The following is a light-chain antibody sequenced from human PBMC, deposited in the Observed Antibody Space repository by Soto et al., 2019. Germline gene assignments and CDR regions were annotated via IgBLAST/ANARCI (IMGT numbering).Light chain of an antibody. CDR3: QQYNRWT. Sequence: DSQMTQSPSTLSASVGDRVTITCRASQSVSTWLAWYQQKPVKAPKLLIYKASNLESGVPSRFTGSGSGTEFTLTISSLQPDDFATYYCQQYNRWTFGQGTKVELK. V-gene: IGKV1-5*03. CDR1: QSVSTW. J-gene: IGKJ1*01. CDR2: KAS.